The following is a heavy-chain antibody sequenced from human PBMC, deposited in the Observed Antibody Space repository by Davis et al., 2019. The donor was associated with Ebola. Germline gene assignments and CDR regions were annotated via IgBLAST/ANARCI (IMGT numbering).Heavy chain of an antibody. Sequence: MPSETLSLTCAVYGGSFSGYYWSWIRQPPGKGLEWIGEINHSGSTNYNPSLKSRVTISVDTSKDQISLRLTSVTAADTAVYYCVRRAGIYYFDSWGQGTLVIVSS. J-gene: IGHJ4*02. D-gene: IGHD1-1*01. CDR1: GGSFSGYY. CDR2: INHSGST. CDR3: VRRAGIYYFDS. V-gene: IGHV4-34*01.